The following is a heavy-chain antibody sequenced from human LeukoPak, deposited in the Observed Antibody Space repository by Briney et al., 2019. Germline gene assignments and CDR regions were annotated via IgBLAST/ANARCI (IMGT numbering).Heavy chain of an antibody. J-gene: IGHJ4*02. CDR3: ARLTGDNYFDS. Sequence: PGGSLRLSCAASGFTFSSYDMHWVRQPTGKGLEWVSALGSAGDTYYLGSVKGRFTISRENAKNSLYLQMNSLRAGDTAVYYCARLTGDNYFDSWGQGTLVTVSS. CDR1: GFTFSSYD. D-gene: IGHD7-27*01. CDR2: LGSAGDT. V-gene: IGHV3-13*01.